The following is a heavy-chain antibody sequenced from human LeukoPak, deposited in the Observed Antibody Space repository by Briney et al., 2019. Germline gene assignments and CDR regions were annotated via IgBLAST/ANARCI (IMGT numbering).Heavy chain of an antibody. D-gene: IGHD2-21*02. Sequence: GRSLRLSCAASGFIFSSYGMHWVRQAPGKGLEWVAVIWYDGSKKHHADSVKGRFTISRDNSKNTLYLQMNSLRAEDTAVYYCARDGCGGDCYLADYWGRGTLVTVSS. CDR2: IWYDGSKK. CDR1: GFIFSSYG. J-gene: IGHJ4*02. V-gene: IGHV3-33*01. CDR3: ARDGCGGDCYLADY.